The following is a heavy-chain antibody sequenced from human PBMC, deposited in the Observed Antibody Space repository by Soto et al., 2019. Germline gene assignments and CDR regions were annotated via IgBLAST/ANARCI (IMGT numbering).Heavy chain of an antibody. CDR1: GGTFSSYA. CDR2: IIPIFGTA. V-gene: IGHV1-69*13. J-gene: IGHJ6*02. D-gene: IGHD1-1*01. CDR3: ERDPPTTGSLLGTPLMDF. Sequence: SVKVSCKASGGTFSSYAISWVRQAPGQGLEWMGGIIPIFGTANYAQKFQGRVTITADESTSTAYMELSSLRSEDTAVYYCERDPPTTGSLLGTPLMDFWGQGTTVTVSS.